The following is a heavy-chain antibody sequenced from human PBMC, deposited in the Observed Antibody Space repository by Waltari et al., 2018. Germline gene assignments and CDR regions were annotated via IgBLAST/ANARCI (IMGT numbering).Heavy chain of an antibody. J-gene: IGHJ4*02. Sequence: QVQLVESGGGVVQPGRSLRLSCAASGFTFSSYGMHWVRQAPGKGLEWVAVIWYDGSNKYYADSVKGRFTISRDNSKNTLYLQMNSLRAEDTAVYYCARDLGDTAILDYCGQGTLVTVSS. CDR1: GFTFSSYG. D-gene: IGHD5-18*01. V-gene: IGHV3-33*01. CDR3: ARDLGDTAILDY. CDR2: IWYDGSNK.